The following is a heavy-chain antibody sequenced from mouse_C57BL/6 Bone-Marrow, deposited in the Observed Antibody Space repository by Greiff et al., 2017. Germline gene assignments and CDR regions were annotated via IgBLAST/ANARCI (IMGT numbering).Heavy chain of an antibody. D-gene: IGHD2-3*01. CDR3: ARGDGLDFDY. CDR2: IDPSDSYT. J-gene: IGHJ2*01. V-gene: IGHV1-50*01. CDR1: GYTFTSYW. Sequence: QVQLKQPGAELVKPGASVKLSCKASGYTFTSYWMQWVKQRPGQGLEWIGEIDPSDSYTNYNQKFKGKATLTVDTSSSTAYMQLSSLTSEDSAVYYCARGDGLDFDYWGQGTTLTVSS.